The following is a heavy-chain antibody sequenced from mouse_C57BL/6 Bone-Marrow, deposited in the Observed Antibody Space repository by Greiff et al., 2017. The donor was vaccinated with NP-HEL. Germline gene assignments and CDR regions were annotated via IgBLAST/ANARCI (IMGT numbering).Heavy chain of an antibody. J-gene: IGHJ4*01. CDR2: ISSGGSYT. Sequence: EVKVVESEGGLVQPGGSLKLSCAASGFTFSSYGMSWVRQTPDKRLEWVATISSGGSYTYYPDSVKGRFTISRDNAKNTLYLQMSSLKSEDTAMYYCARDPLYYYGSSPYAMDYWGQGTSVTVSS. V-gene: IGHV5-6*03. CDR1: GFTFSSYG. D-gene: IGHD1-1*01. CDR3: ARDPLYYYGSSPYAMDY.